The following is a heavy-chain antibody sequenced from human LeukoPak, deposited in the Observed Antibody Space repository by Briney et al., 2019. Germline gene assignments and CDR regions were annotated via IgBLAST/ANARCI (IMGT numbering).Heavy chain of an antibody. J-gene: IGHJ4*02. D-gene: IGHD3-22*01. CDR3: ARLFQRNELNYYDSSGYSLGY. CDR2: INPSGGST. Sequence: ASVKVSCKASGYTFTSFYMQWVRQAPGQGLEWMGIINPSGGSTNYAQKFQGRITITRNTSIRTAYMEPSSLRSEDTAVYYCARLFQRNELNYYDSSGYSLGYWGQGTLVTVSS. CDR1: GYTFTSFY. V-gene: IGHV1-46*01.